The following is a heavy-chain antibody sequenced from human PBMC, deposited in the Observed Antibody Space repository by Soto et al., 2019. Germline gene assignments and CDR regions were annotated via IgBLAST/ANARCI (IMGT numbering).Heavy chain of an antibody. Sequence: SETLSLTCTVSGGSISSGGYYWSWIRQHPGKGLEWIGYIYYSGSTYYNPSLKSRVTISVDTSKNQFSLKLSSVTAADTAVYYCARNTVTTTYYHYGMDVWGQGTTVTVSS. J-gene: IGHJ6*02. D-gene: IGHD4-17*01. V-gene: IGHV4-31*03. CDR3: ARNTVTTTYYHYGMDV. CDR2: IYYSGST. CDR1: GGSISSGGYY.